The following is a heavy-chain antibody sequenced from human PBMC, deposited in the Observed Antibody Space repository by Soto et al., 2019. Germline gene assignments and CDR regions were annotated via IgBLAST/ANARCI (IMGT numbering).Heavy chain of an antibody. CDR2: ISAYHGNT. CDR3: ARDQFDIYRPKGGLDY. CDR1: GYTFTSYG. V-gene: IGHV1-18*01. J-gene: IGHJ4*02. D-gene: IGHD3-9*01. Sequence: QVQLVQSGAEVKKPGASVKVSCKASGYTFTSYGISWVRQAPGQGLEWMGWISAYHGNTNSAQERQVRVTMTTDTVTSTAYMELRSLRSDDTAVYYCARDQFDIYRPKGGLDYWGPGTLDTLSS.